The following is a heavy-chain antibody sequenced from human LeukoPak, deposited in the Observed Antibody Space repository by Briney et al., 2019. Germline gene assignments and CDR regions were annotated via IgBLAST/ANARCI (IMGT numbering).Heavy chain of an antibody. CDR2: ISSSGSTI. D-gene: IGHD3-22*01. CDR3: ARGMRYYYDSSGFGSIDY. Sequence: SGESLRLSCAASGFTFSSYEMNWVRQAPGKGLEWVSYISSSGSTIYYADSVKGRFTISRDNAKNSLYLQMNSLRAEDTAVYYCARGMRYYYDSSGFGSIDYWGQGTLVTVSS. CDR1: GFTFSSYE. V-gene: IGHV3-48*03. J-gene: IGHJ4*02.